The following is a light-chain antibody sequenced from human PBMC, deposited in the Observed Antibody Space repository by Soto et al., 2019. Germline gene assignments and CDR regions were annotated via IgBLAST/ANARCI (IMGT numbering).Light chain of an antibody. Sequence: IVLTQSPPTLSLSPGERATLSCRASQGVVNHLDWFEQKPGQAPRLLIYEASNRATGIPARFSGSGSGTDFTLTISSLEPEDFAVYYCQQRYSWPLSFGGGTKVEIK. CDR1: QGVVNH. CDR2: EAS. CDR3: QQRYSWPLS. V-gene: IGKV3-11*01. J-gene: IGKJ4*01.